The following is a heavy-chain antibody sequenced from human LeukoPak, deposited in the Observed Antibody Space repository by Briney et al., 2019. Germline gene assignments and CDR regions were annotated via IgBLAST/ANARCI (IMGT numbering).Heavy chain of an antibody. V-gene: IGHV3-30*18. CDR1: GFTFSSYG. D-gene: IGHD1-26*01. CDR3: AKDRLRRIVGATDFDY. Sequence: GGSLRLSCAASGFTFSSYGMHWVRQAPGKGLEWVAVISYDGSNKYYADSVKGRFTISRDNSKNTLYLQMNSLRAEDTAVYYCAKDRLRRIVGATDFDYWGQGTLVTVSS. J-gene: IGHJ4*02. CDR2: ISYDGSNK.